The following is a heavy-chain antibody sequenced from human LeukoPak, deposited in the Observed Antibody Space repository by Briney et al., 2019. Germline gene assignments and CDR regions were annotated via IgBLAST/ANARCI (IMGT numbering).Heavy chain of an antibody. J-gene: IGHJ4*02. CDR1: GFTFSSYT. Sequence: PGGSLRLSCAASGFTFSSYTMNWVRQAPGKGLEWVTIILYDGSNKYYADSVRGRFTISRDNSKNTVYLQMNSLTAEDTAVYYCARESSGGFDNWAQGTLVTVSS. D-gene: IGHD3-3*01. CDR3: ARESSGGFDN. V-gene: IGHV3-30*03. CDR2: ILYDGSNK.